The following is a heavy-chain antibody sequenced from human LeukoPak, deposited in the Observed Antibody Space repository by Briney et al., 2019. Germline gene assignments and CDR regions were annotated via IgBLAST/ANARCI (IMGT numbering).Heavy chain of an antibody. CDR3: AREYYDFWSGYTYYYGMDV. CDR2: IYYSGST. D-gene: IGHD3-3*01. J-gene: IGHJ6*02. V-gene: IGHV4-31*03. CDR1: GGSISSGGYY. Sequence: PSETLSLTCTVSGGSISSGGYYWSWIRQHPGKGLEWIGYIYYSGSTYYNPSLKSRVTISVDTSKNQFSLKLSSVTAADTAVYYCAREYYDFWSGYTYYYGMDVWGQGTTVTVSS.